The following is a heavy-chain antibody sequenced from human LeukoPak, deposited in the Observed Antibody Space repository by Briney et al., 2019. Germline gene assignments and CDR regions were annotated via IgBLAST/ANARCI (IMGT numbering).Heavy chain of an antibody. CDR2: IYHSGST. CDR3: ARGPDSYGYSGY. D-gene: IGHD5-18*01. CDR1: GYSISSGYY. V-gene: IGHV4-38-2*01. J-gene: IGHJ4*02. Sequence: SETLSLTCAVSGYSISSGYYWGWNRQPPGKGLEWIGSIYHSGSTYYNPSLKSRVTISVDTSKNQSSLKLSSVTAADTAVYYCARGPDSYGYSGYWGQGTLVTVSS.